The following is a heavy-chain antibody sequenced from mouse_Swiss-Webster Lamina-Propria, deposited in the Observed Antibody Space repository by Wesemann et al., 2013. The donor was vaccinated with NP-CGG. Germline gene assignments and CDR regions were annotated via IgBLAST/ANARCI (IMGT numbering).Heavy chain of an antibody. V-gene: IGHV3-8*02. CDR2: ISYSGST. J-gene: IGHJ3*01. D-gene: IGHD2-3*01. Sequence: EYAGYISYSGSTYYNPSLKSRISITRDTSKNQYYLQLNSVTTEDTATYYCARLDGSAWLAYWGQGTLVTVSA. CDR3: ARLDGSAWLAY.